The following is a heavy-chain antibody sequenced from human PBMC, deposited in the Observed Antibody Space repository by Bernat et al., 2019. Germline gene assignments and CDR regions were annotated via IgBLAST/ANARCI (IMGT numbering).Heavy chain of an antibody. CDR2: ISWNSGSI. D-gene: IGHD6-13*01. J-gene: IGHJ5*02. CDR3: AKAQAAGRAYNWFDP. Sequence: EVQLVESGGGLVQPGRSLRLSCAAYGFTFDDYAMHWVRQAPGKGLEWVSGISWNSGSIGYADSVKGRFTISRDNAKNSLYLQMNSLRAEDTALYYCAKAQAAGRAYNWFDPWGQGTLVTVSS. CDR1: GFTFDDYA. V-gene: IGHV3-9*01.